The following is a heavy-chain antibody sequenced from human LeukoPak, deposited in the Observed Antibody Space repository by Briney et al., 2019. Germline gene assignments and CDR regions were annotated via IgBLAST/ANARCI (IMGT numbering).Heavy chain of an antibody. CDR2: MNPNSGGT. D-gene: IGHD2-15*01. CDR1: GYTFTSYD. V-gene: IGHV1-2*04. J-gene: IGHJ3*02. CDR3: ARADGLLIAFDI. Sequence: ASVKVSCKASGYTFTSYDINWVRQATGQGLEWMGWMNPNSGGTNYAQKFQGWVTMTRDTSISTAYMELSSLRSEDTAVYYCARADGLLIAFDIWGQGTMVTVSS.